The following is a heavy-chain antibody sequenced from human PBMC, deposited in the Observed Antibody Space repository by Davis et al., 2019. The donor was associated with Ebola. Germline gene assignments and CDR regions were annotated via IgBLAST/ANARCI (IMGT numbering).Heavy chain of an antibody. CDR3: ATVFDY. V-gene: IGHV3-74*01. CDR2: IDNDGGGT. J-gene: IGHJ4*02. Sequence: GESLKIFCAVSGLTFTNSWIHWVRQAPGKGLAWVSRIDNDGGGTSYADSVKGRFTISRDNAKNTVYLQMNSLRADDTAVYYCATVFDYWGQGILVTVSS. CDR1: GLTFTNSW.